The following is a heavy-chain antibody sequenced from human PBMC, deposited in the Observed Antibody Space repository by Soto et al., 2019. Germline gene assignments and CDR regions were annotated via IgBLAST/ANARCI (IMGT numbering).Heavy chain of an antibody. Sequence: ASVKVSCKASGYTFTSYGISWVRQAPGQGLEWMGWISACNGNTNYAQKLQGRVTMTTDTSTSTAYMELRSLRSDDTAVYYCARVPSQSYYYDSSGYRHLDYWGQGTLVTVSS. D-gene: IGHD3-22*01. V-gene: IGHV1-18*01. CDR1: GYTFTSYG. CDR2: ISACNGNT. CDR3: ARVPSQSYYYDSSGYRHLDY. J-gene: IGHJ4*02.